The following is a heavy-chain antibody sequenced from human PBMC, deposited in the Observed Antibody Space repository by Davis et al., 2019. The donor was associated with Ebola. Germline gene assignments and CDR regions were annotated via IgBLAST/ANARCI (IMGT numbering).Heavy chain of an antibody. Sequence: AASVKVSCKASGYTFTSYYMHWVRQAPGQGLEWMGIINPSGGSTSYAQKFQGRVTMTRDTSTSTVYMELSRLTSDDTAVYYCARVSDTVTTFDYWGQGTLVTVSS. CDR1: GYTFTSYY. D-gene: IGHD4-17*01. CDR3: ARVSDTVTTFDY. V-gene: IGHV1-46*01. CDR2: INPSGGST. J-gene: IGHJ4*02.